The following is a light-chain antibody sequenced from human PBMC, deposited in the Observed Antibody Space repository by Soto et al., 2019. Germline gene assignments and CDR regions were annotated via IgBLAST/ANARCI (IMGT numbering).Light chain of an antibody. Sequence: DFQMTQSPSSLSAYVGYRVTITCRASKSISSYLNWYQQKPGKAPKLLIYAASSLQSGVPSRFSGSGSGTDFTLTISSLQPEDFATYYCQQSYSTPYTFGQGTKLEIK. CDR2: AAS. CDR3: QQSYSTPYT. J-gene: IGKJ2*01. CDR1: KSISSY. V-gene: IGKV1-39*01.